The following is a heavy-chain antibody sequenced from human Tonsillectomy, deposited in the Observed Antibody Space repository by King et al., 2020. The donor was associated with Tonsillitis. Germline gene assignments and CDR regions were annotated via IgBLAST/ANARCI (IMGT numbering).Heavy chain of an antibody. V-gene: IGHV3-21*01. CDR1: GFTFSTYS. D-gene: IGHD2-15*01. CDR2: ISSSSYI. Sequence: VQLVESGGGLVKPGGSLRLSCAASGFTFSTYSMNWVRQAPGKGLEWVSSISSSSYIYYADSVKGRFTISRDNAKNSLYLQMNSLRAEDTAVYYCARERVYCFSGSCRWFDPWGQGPLVTVSS. CDR3: ARERVYCFSGSCRWFDP. J-gene: IGHJ5*02.